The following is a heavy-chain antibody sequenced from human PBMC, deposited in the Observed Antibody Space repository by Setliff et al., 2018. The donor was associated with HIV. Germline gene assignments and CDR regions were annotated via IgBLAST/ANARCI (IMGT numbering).Heavy chain of an antibody. CDR3: ATNRGRGNWLDP. Sequence: GASVKVSCKASGGTFSSYAISWVRRAPGQGPEWMGAIIPIFGTTKYAQRFQGRVTITADASTSTAYMELSSLRSEDTAVYYCATNRGRGNWLDPWGQGTLVTVSS. D-gene: IGHD1-26*01. J-gene: IGHJ5*02. CDR2: IIPIFGTT. V-gene: IGHV1-69*13. CDR1: GGTFSSYA.